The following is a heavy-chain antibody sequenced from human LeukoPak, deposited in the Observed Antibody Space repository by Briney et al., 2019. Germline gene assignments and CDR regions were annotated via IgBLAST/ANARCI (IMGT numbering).Heavy chain of an antibody. CDR1: GGTFSSYA. CDR2: IIPIFGTA. J-gene: IGHJ3*02. Sequence: SVKVSCKASGGTFSSYAISWVRQAPGQGLEWMGGIIPIFGTANYAQKFQGRVTITADKSTSTAYMELSSLRSEDTAVYYCASAPVRGDAFDIWGQGTMVTVSS. V-gene: IGHV1-69*06. CDR3: ASAPVRGDAFDI.